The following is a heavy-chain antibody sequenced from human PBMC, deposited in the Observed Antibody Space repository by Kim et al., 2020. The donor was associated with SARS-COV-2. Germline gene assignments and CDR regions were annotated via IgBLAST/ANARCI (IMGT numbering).Heavy chain of an antibody. D-gene: IGHD2-15*01. V-gene: IGHV3-21*01. CDR2: ISSSSSYI. J-gene: IGHJ3*02. Sequence: GGSLRLSCAASGFTFSSYSMNWVRQAPGKGLEWVSSISSSSSYIYYADSVKGRFTISRDNAKNSLYLQMNSLRAEDTAVYYCARGSLQSGGAFDIWGQGTMVTVSS. CDR1: GFTFSSYS. CDR3: ARGSLQSGGAFDI.